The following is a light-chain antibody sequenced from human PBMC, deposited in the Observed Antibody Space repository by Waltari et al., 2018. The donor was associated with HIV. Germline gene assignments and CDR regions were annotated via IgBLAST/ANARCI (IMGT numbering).Light chain of an antibody. Sequence: EIVMTQSPATLSLSLGERATLSCRASQSISSKLAWYQQKPGQPPRLLIYSASTRVAGIPARFSGSGSGTEFTLTISSLQSEDFAVYYCQQYNNWPPITFGGGTKVEIK. CDR2: SAS. CDR1: QSISSK. J-gene: IGKJ4*01. CDR3: QQYNNWPPIT. V-gene: IGKV3-15*01.